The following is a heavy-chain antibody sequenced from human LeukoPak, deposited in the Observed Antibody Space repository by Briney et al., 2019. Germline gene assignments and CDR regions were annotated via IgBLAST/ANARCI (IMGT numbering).Heavy chain of an antibody. D-gene: IGHD1-26*01. J-gene: IGHJ3*02. V-gene: IGHV3-23*01. CDR1: GITFSSYA. CDR3: AKDRIVGATLAFDI. CDR2: ISGSGGST. Sequence: GGSLRLSCAASGITFSSYAMNWVRQAPGKGLEWVSGISGSGGSTYYADSVKGRFIISRDNSKNTLHLQMNSLRAEDTAVYYCAKDRIVGATLAFDIWGQGTMVTVSS.